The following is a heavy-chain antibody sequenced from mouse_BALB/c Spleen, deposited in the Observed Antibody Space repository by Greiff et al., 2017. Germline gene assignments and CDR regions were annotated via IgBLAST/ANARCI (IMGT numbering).Heavy chain of an antibody. V-gene: IGHV1-69*02. CDR3: TNYYGSGFAY. D-gene: IGHD1-1*01. CDR2: IYPSDSYT. Sequence: VQLQQPGAELVRPGASVKLSCKASGYTFTSYWINWVKQRPGQGLEWIGNIYPSDSYTNYNQKFKDKATLTVDKSSSTAYMQLSSPTSEDSAVYYCTNYYGSGFAYWGQGTLVTVSA. CDR1: GYTFTSYW. J-gene: IGHJ3*01.